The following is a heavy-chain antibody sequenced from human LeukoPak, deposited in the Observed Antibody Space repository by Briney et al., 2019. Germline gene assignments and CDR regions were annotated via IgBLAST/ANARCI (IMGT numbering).Heavy chain of an antibody. V-gene: IGHV1-2*02. Sequence: GASVKVSCKASGYTFTGYYMHWVRQAPGQGLEWMGWINPNSGGTNYAQKFQGRVTMTRDTSISTAYMELSRLRSDDTAVYYCARDKGGYCSSISCSDFDPWGQGTLVTVSS. CDR1: GYTFTGYY. CDR3: ARDKGGYCSSISCSDFDP. CDR2: INPNSGGT. J-gene: IGHJ5*02. D-gene: IGHD2-2*03.